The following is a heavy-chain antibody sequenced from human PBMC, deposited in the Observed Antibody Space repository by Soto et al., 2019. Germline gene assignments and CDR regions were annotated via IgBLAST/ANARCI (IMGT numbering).Heavy chain of an antibody. CDR2: ISYSGTT. CDR1: GDAISSNNNY. Sequence: PSETLSLTCTVSGDAISSNNNYWSWIRQLPGEGLEWIGFISYSGTTSYSPSLKSRVAISLDTSKNQFSLSLSSVTAADTAVYYCARGRGYSYGLDPWGQGTLVTVS. J-gene: IGHJ5*02. CDR3: ARGRGYSYGLDP. D-gene: IGHD5-18*01. V-gene: IGHV4-30-4*01.